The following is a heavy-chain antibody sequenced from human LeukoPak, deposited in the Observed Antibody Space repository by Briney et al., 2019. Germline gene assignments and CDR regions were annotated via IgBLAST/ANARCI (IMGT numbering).Heavy chain of an antibody. CDR2: ISAYNGNT. CDR1: GYTFTGYY. J-gene: IGHJ5*02. D-gene: IGHD6-19*01. V-gene: IGHV1-18*04. Sequence: GASVKVSCKASGYTFTGYYIHWVRQAPGQGLVWMGWISAYNGNTNYAQKLQGRVTMTTDTSTSTAYMELRSLRSDDTAVYYCARVGDSSGWNTYNWFDPWGQGTLVTVSS. CDR3: ARVGDSSGWNTYNWFDP.